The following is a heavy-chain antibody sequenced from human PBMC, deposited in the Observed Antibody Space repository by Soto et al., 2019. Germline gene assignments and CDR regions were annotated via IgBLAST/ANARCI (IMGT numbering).Heavy chain of an antibody. CDR3: ANKGYTGSYYLDC. D-gene: IGHD1-26*01. Sequence: PGGSLRLSCAASGFTFSSYAMTWVLQAPGKGLEWVSSISDSGSNTYYADSVKGRFTISRDNSKNTLYLEMDSLRAEDTAVYYCANKGYTGSYYLDCWGQGTLVTVSS. CDR1: GFTFSSYA. CDR2: ISDSGSNT. J-gene: IGHJ4*02. V-gene: IGHV3-23*01.